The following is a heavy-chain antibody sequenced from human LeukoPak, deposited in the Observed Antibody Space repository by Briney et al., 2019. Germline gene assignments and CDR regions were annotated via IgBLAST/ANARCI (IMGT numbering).Heavy chain of an antibody. CDR1: GGSISSCY. Sequence: ASETLSLTCTVSGGSISSCYWSWIRQSPGKGLECIGYIHYTGSTNYNPSLKSRVTISVETSKNQFSLKLKPVTAADTAVYYCARGGYYGSGNDFRFDPWGQGTLVTVSS. V-gene: IGHV4-59*01. D-gene: IGHD3-10*01. J-gene: IGHJ5*02. CDR3: ARGGYYGSGNDFRFDP. CDR2: IHYTGST.